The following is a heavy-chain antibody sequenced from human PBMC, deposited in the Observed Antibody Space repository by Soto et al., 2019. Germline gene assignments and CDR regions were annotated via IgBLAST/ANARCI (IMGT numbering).Heavy chain of an antibody. D-gene: IGHD3-10*01. Sequence: GGSLRLSCAASGFTFSSYAMSWVRQAPGKGLEWVSAISGSGGSTYYADSVKGRFTISRDNSKNTLYLQMNSLRAEDTAVYYCAKWCTPSGELFPNDDAFDIWGQGTMVTVSS. CDR1: GFTFSSYA. V-gene: IGHV3-23*01. CDR2: ISGSGGST. CDR3: AKWCTPSGELFPNDDAFDI. J-gene: IGHJ3*02.